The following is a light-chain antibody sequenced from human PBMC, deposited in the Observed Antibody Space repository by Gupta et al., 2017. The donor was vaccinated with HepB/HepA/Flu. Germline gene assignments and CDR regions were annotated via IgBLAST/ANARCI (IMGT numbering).Light chain of an antibody. CDR3: YYATDNKLWV. CDR1: VLAKKY. CDR2: KDS. Sequence: SYELTQPSSVSVSPGQAARITCSGDVLAKKYARWFQQKPGQAPVLVSYKDSERPSGIPERFSGSSSGTTVTLTISGAQVEDEADYYCYYATDNKLWVFGGGTKLTVL. J-gene: IGLJ3*02. V-gene: IGLV3-27*01.